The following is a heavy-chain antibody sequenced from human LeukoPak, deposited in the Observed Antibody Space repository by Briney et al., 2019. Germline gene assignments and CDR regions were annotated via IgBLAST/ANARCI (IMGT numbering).Heavy chain of an antibody. Sequence: SQTLSLTCTVSGGSISSGSYYWSWIRQPAGKGLEWIGRIYTSGSTNYNPSLKSRVTISVDTSKNQFSLKLSSVTAVDTAVYYCARDRGTYSLNAFDIWGQGTMVTVSS. CDR1: GGSISSGSYY. D-gene: IGHD5-18*01. CDR3: ARDRGTYSLNAFDI. J-gene: IGHJ3*02. CDR2: IYTSGST. V-gene: IGHV4-61*02.